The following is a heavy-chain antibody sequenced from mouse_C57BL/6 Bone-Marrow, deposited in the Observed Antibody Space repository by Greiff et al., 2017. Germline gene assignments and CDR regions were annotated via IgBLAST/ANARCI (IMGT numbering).Heavy chain of an antibody. CDR2: IDPENGDT. Sequence: EVHLVESGAELVRPGASVKLSCTASGFNIKDDYMHWVKQRPEQGLEWIGWIDPENGDTEYASKFQGKATRTADTSSNTAYLQLSSLTSEDTAVYYCTTYYSNYWYFDVWGTGTTVTVSS. D-gene: IGHD2-5*01. CDR1: GFNIKDDY. CDR3: TTYYSNYWYFDV. J-gene: IGHJ1*03. V-gene: IGHV14-4*01.